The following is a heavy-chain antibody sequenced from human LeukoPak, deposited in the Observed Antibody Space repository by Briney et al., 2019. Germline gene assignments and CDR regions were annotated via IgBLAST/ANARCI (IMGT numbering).Heavy chain of an antibody. D-gene: IGHD2-2*01. Sequence: SVKVSCKASGGTFSSYAISWVRQAPGQGLEWMGRIIPILGIANYAQKFQGRVTITADKSTSTAYMELSSLRSEDTAVYYCARGAPVGYCSSTSCSAQHNWFDPWAREPWSPSPQ. V-gene: IGHV1-69*04. J-gene: IGHJ5*02. CDR2: IIPILGIA. CDR3: ARGAPVGYCSSTSCSAQHNWFDP. CDR1: GGTFSSYA.